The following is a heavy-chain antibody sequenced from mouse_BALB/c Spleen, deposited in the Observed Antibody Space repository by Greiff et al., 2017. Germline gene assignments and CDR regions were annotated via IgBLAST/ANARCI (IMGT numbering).Heavy chain of an antibody. CDR3: ARVITTVVENYYAMDY. CDR1: GFTFSSYA. CDR2: ISSGGST. V-gene: IGHV5-6-5*01. Sequence: EVKLVESGGGLVKPGGSLKLSCAASGFTFSSYAMSWVRQTPEKRLEWVASISSGGSTYYPDSVMGRFTISRDNARNILYLQMSSLRSEDTAMYYCARVITTVVENYYAMDYWGQGTSVTVSS. D-gene: IGHD1-1*01. J-gene: IGHJ4*01.